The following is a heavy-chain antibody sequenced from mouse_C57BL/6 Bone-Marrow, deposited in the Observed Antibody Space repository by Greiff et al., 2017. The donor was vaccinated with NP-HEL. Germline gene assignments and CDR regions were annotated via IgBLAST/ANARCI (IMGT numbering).Heavy chain of an antibody. V-gene: IGHV1-81*01. J-gene: IGHJ2*01. CDR1: GYTFTSYG. D-gene: IGHD4-1*01. CDR3: ARTGTCFDY. Sequence: VKLQESGAELARPGASVKLSCKASGYTFTSYGISWVKQRTGQGLEWIGEIYPRSGNTYYNEKFKGKATLTADKSSSTAYMELRSLTSEDSAVYFCARTGTCFDYWGQGTTLTVSS. CDR2: IYPRSGNT.